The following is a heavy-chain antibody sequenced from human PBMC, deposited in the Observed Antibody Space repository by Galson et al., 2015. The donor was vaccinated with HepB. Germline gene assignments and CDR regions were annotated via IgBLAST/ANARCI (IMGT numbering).Heavy chain of an antibody. D-gene: IGHD3-3*01. V-gene: IGHV3-21*01. CDR3: ARDGARHAYYDFWSGDSNWFDP. CDR2: ISSSSSYI. Sequence: SLRLSCAASGFTFSSYSMNWVRQAPGKGLEWVSSISSSSSYIYYADSVKGRFTISRDNAKNSLYLQMNSLRAEDTAVYYCARDGARHAYYDFWSGDSNWFDPWGQGTLVTVSS. J-gene: IGHJ5*02. CDR1: GFTFSSYS.